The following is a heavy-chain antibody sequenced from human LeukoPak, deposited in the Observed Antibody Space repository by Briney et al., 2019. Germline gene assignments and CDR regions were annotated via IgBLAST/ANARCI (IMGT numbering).Heavy chain of an antibody. V-gene: IGHV4-39*01. D-gene: IGHD1-1*01. CDR1: VASINYNSYY. J-gene: IGHJ4*02. Sequence: SETLSLTCTVSVASINYNSYYWGWIRQPPGKGLEWIGSIYYSGTTCYKPSLKSRVTISVDTSKNQFSLQLSSVTAADTAVYYCGAGPLEYFDYWGQGTLVTVSS. CDR2: IYYSGTT. CDR3: GAGPLEYFDY.